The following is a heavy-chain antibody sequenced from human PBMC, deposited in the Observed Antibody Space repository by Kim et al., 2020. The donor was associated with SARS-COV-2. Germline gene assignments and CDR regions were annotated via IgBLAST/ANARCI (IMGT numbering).Heavy chain of an antibody. Sequence: SETLSLTCTVSGGSISSYYWSWIRQPPGKGLEWIGYIYYSGSTNCNPSLKSRVTISVDTSKNQFSLKLSSVTAADTAVYYCARPPSFGSGSYYEWVYWGQGTLVTVSS. D-gene: IGHD1-26*01. V-gene: IGHV4-59*08. CDR3: ARPPSFGSGSYYEWVY. CDR1: GGSISSYY. J-gene: IGHJ4*02. CDR2: IYYSGST.